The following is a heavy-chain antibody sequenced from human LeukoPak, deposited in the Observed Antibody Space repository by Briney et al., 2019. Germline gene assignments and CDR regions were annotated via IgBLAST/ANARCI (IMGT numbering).Heavy chain of an antibody. CDR3: ARVPRYCSSTSCYAGAFDI. Sequence: GGSLSLSCAASGFTFSSYWMSWVRQAPGKGLEWVANIKQDGSEKYYVDSVKGRFTISRDNAKNSLYLQMNSLRAEDTAVYYCARVPRYCSSTSCYAGAFDIWGQGTMVTVSS. V-gene: IGHV3-7*01. CDR2: IKQDGSEK. J-gene: IGHJ3*02. CDR1: GFTFSSYW. D-gene: IGHD2-2*01.